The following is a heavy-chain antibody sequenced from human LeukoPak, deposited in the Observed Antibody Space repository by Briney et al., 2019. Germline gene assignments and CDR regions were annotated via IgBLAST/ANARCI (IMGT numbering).Heavy chain of an antibody. CDR2: ISGSGGST. CDR1: GITFTTYS. CDR3: ASPQFDY. J-gene: IGHJ4*02. V-gene: IGHV3-23*01. Sequence: GSLRLSCVASGITFTTYSLNWVRQAPGKGLEWVSAISGSGGSTYYADSVKGRFTISRDNSKNTLYLQMNSLRAEDTAVYYCASPQFDYWGQGTLVTVSS.